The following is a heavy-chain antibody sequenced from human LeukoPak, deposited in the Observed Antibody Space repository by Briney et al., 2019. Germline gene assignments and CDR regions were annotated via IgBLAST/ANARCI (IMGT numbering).Heavy chain of an antibody. CDR3: AKVPYYDCWSGYYIAQVSSYAFDI. CDR2: ISGSGGST. D-gene: IGHD3-3*01. CDR1: GFTFSSYA. J-gene: IGHJ3*02. V-gene: IGHV3-23*01. Sequence: PGGSLRLSCAASGFTFSSYAMSWVRQAPGKGLEWVSAISGSGGSTYYADSVKGRFTISRDNSKNTLYLQMNSLRAEDTAVYYCAKVPYYDCWSGYYIAQVSSYAFDIWGQGTMVTVSS.